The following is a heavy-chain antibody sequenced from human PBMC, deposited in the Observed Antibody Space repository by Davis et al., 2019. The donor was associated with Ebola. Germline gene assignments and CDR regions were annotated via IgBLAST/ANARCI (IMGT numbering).Heavy chain of an antibody. J-gene: IGHJ6*02. CDR1: GGTFNTYT. CDR3: ARDLSGSRSYSYYPMDV. D-gene: IGHD6-6*01. CDR2: IITAFGTA. Sequence: AASVKVSCKASGGTFNTYTINWVRQAPGDGLEWMGGIITAFGTANYAPKFQGRVTITADESTSTAYMELSSLRSEDTAVYYCARDLSGSRSYSYYPMDVWGQGTSVTVSS. V-gene: IGHV1-69*13.